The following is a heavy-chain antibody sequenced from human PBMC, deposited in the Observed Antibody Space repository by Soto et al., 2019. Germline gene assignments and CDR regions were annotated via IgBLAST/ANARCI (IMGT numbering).Heavy chain of an antibody. J-gene: IGHJ4*02. CDR2: ISYDGSNK. CDR1: GFTFSSYG. Sequence: GGSLRLSCAASGFTFSSYGMHWVRQAPGKGLEWVAVISYDGSNKYYADSVKGRFTISRDNSKNTLYLQMNSLRAEDTAVYYCAKDLGPVLRFLEAFDYWGQGTLVTVSS. CDR3: AKDLGPVLRFLEAFDY. V-gene: IGHV3-30*18. D-gene: IGHD3-3*01.